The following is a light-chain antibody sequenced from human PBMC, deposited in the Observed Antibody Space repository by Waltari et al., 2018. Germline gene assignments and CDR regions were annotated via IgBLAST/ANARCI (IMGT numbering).Light chain of an antibody. CDR2: GAS. Sequence: QSPSSLSASVGDRVTISCHSSQDINISLNWYQHKTGEAPKLLIYGASTLHSGVPSRFAGSGSGTKFTLTINGLQPEDFASYFCQQSHTSPVTFGQGTTLE. CDR3: QQSHTSPVT. V-gene: IGKV1-39*01. CDR1: QDINIS. J-gene: IGKJ2*01.